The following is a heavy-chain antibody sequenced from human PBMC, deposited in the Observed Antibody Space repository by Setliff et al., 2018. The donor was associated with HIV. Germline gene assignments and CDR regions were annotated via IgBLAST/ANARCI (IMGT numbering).Heavy chain of an antibody. CDR2: IYYSGST. V-gene: IGHV4-59*11. D-gene: IGHD2-8*01. CDR3: AREFCTHGVCYEYYLDY. Sequence: SETLSLTCTVSGGSITPHYWSWIRQPPGKGLEWIGLIYYSGSTNYSPSLKSRVTISVDSSKNQFSLKLTSVTAADAAIYYCAREFCTHGVCYEYYLDYWGQGTLVTVSS. CDR1: GGSITPHY. J-gene: IGHJ4*02.